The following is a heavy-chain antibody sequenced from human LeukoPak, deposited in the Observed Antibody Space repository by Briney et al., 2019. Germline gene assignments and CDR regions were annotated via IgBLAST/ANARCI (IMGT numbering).Heavy chain of an antibody. CDR2: ISAYNGNT. CDR3: ARDRRVAARWGYYFDY. Sequence: ASVKVSRKASGYTFTSYGISWVRQAPGQGLEWMGWISAYNGNTNYAQKLQGRVTMTTDTSTCTAYMELRSLRSDDTAVYYCARDRRVAARWGYYFDYWGQGTLVTVSS. J-gene: IGHJ4*02. D-gene: IGHD6-13*01. CDR1: GYTFTSYG. V-gene: IGHV1-18*01.